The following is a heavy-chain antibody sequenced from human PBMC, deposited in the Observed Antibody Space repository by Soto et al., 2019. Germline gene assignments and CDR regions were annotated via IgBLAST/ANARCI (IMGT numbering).Heavy chain of an antibody. Sequence: SETLSLTCTVSDGSVSSGNYYWTWIRQPPGKGLEWIGYIYSSGTTLYNPSLKSRVSISVDRSMNQFSLKLSSVTAADTAVYYCARDSLALFDSWGQGTLVTVSS. CDR2: IYSSGTT. J-gene: IGHJ4*02. V-gene: IGHV4-61*01. CDR1: DGSVSSGNYY. CDR3: ARDSLALFDS. D-gene: IGHD5-12*01.